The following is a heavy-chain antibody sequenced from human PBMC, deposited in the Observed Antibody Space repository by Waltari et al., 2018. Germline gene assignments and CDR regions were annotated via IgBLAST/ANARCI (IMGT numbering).Heavy chain of an antibody. Sequence: QVQLVESGGGVVQPGRSLRLSCAASGFTFSSYGMHWVRPAPGKGLEWVAVISYDGSNKYYADSVKGRFTISRDNSKNTLYLQMNSLRAEDTAVYYCAKDVLRLGELSDFDYWGQGTLVTVSS. CDR3: AKDVLRLGELSDFDY. D-gene: IGHD3-16*02. CDR1: GFTFSSYG. J-gene: IGHJ4*02. V-gene: IGHV3-30*18. CDR2: ISYDGSNK.